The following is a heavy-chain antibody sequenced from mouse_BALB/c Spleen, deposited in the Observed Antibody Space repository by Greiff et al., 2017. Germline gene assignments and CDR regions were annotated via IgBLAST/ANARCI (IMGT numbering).Heavy chain of an antibody. CDR1: GFNIKDTY. V-gene: IGHV14-3*02. J-gene: IGHJ3*01. D-gene: IGHD2-2*01. CDR3: ARDRYGYAWFAY. Sequence: VQLQQSGAELVKPGASVKLSCTASGFNIKDTYMHWVKQRPEQGLEWIGRIDPANGNTKYDPKFQGKATITADTSSNTAYLQLSSLTSEDTAVYYCARDRYGYAWFAYWGQGTLVTVSA. CDR2: IDPANGNT.